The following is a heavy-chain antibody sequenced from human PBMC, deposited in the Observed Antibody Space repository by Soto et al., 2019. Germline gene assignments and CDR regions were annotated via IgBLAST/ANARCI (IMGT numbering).Heavy chain of an antibody. Sequence: PGESLKISCQASGYSFTYFWISWVRQMPGKGLVWMGRIHPGEANTLYSPSFQGHVSSSVDKSSSTSYLQWGSLKASDTAIYYCAKQGGYYYSGMGAWGQGATGTV. J-gene: IGHJ6*02. CDR2: IHPGEANT. V-gene: IGHV5-10-1*01. CDR3: AKQGGYYYSGMGA. CDR1: GYSFTYFW.